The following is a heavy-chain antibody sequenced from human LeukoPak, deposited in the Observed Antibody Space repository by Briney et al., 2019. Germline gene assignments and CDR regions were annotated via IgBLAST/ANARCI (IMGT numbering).Heavy chain of an antibody. CDR2: IRSKANSYAT. CDR1: GFTFSGSA. D-gene: IGHD5-24*01. Sequence: PGGSLRLSCAASGFTFSGSAMDWVRQASGKGLEWVGRIRSKANSYATAYAASVKGRFTISRDDSKNTAYLQMNSLKTEDTAVYYCTRHDGYVDYWGQGTLVTVSS. CDR3: TRHDGYVDY. J-gene: IGHJ4*01. V-gene: IGHV3-73*01.